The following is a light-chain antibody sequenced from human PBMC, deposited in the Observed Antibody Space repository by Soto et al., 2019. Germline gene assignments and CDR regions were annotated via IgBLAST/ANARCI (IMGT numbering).Light chain of an antibody. CDR1: QGIGSA. CDR2: AAS. V-gene: IGKV1-17*01. J-gene: IGKJ4*02. CDR3: LQHNSYPPT. Sequence: DIQMTQSPSSLSASVGDRVTITCRASQGIGSALGWYQQKPRKAPKRLIYAASSLQSGLPSRFSRTGSRTEFTLTTSRLQPEDFATDYCLQHNSYPPTFGGGTKVEIK.